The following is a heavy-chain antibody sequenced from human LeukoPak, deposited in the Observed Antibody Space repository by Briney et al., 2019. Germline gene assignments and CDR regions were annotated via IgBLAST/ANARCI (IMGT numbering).Heavy chain of an antibody. J-gene: IGHJ4*02. CDR1: GGSFSGYY. D-gene: IGHD3-3*01. Sequence: SETLSLTCAVYGGSFSGYYWSWICQPPGKGLEWIGEINHSGSTNYNPSLKSRVTISVDTSKNQFSLKLSSVTAADTAVYYCARGRITIFGVVRYFDYWGQGTLVTVSS. V-gene: IGHV4-34*01. CDR2: INHSGST. CDR3: ARGRITIFGVVRYFDY.